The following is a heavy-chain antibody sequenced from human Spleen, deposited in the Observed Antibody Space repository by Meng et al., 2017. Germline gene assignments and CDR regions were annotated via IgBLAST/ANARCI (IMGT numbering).Heavy chain of an antibody. D-gene: IGHD6-13*01. Sequence: QVRLQEAGPGLVKPSGTLSLTCAVSGGSISSSNWWSWVRQSPGKGLEWIGEIYDGGSTNYNPSLKSRVTISVDKSKNQFSLKLSSVTAADTAVYYCARVGSSSWFVADWGQGTLVTVSS. J-gene: IGHJ4*02. CDR1: GGSISSSNW. V-gene: IGHV4-4*02. CDR3: ARVGSSSWFVAD. CDR2: IYDGGST.